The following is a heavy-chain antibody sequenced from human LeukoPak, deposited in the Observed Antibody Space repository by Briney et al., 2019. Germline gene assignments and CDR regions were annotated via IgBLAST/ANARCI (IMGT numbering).Heavy chain of an antibody. V-gene: IGHV5-10-1*01. CDR3: TSSLRGYGMDV. J-gene: IGHJ6*02. Sequence: GESLKFSCKGPGYSLTSHPCDCSRQLPGKGLEWMGRIGPSDSYTNYSPSFQGHATISADKSISTAYLQWSSLKASDTAMYYCTSSLRGYGMDVWGQGTTVTVSS. CDR1: GYSLTSHP. CDR2: IGPSDSYT. D-gene: IGHD3-16*02.